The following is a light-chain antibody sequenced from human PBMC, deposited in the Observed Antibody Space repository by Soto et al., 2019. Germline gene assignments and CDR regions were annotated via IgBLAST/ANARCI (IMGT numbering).Light chain of an antibody. CDR1: QSVSYN. CDR2: GAS. Sequence: EIVMTQSPVTLSVSPGERATLSCRASQSVSYNLAWYQHRPGQAPRLLIYGASTRATAIPARFSGSGSGTDFTLTISSLEPEDFAVYYCQQRSNWPLTFGGGTKVDIK. J-gene: IGKJ4*01. V-gene: IGKV3-11*01. CDR3: QQRSNWPLT.